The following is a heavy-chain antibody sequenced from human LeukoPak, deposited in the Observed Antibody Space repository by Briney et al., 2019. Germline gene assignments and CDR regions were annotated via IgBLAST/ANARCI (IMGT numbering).Heavy chain of an antibody. V-gene: IGHV1-69*13. D-gene: IGHD4-23*01. Sequence: SVKGSCKASGGTFSSYAISWVRQAPGQGLEWMVGIIPIFGTANYAQKFQGRVTITADESTSTAYMELSSLRSEDTAVYYCARSPTVVRYYYYYYGMDVWGQGTTVTVSS. J-gene: IGHJ6*02. CDR2: IIPIFGTA. CDR1: GGTFSSYA. CDR3: ARSPTVVRYYYYYYGMDV.